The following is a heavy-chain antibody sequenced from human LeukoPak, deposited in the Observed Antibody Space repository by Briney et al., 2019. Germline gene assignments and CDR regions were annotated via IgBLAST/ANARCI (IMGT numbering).Heavy chain of an antibody. Sequence: PGGSLRLSCVASGFPFSSHGMHWVRQAPGKGLEWVSYISYEGSIKQYADSVKGRFTISRDNSKNTLYLEMNSMRVEDAAVYHCMTKDYYASGSYAFDIWGQGTMVTVSS. D-gene: IGHD3-10*01. V-gene: IGHV3-30*02. CDR3: MTKDYYASGSYAFDI. J-gene: IGHJ3*02. CDR1: GFPFSSHG. CDR2: ISYEGSIK.